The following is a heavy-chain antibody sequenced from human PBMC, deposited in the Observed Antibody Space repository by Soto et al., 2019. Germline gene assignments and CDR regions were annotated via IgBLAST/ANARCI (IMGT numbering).Heavy chain of an antibody. CDR3: ARDHLQLWFHFDY. V-gene: IGHV3-21*01. CDR1: GFTFSSYS. J-gene: IGHJ4*02. CDR2: ISSSSSYI. Sequence: GGSLRLSCAASGFTFSSYSMNWVRQAPGKGLEWVSSISSSSSYIYYADSVKGRFTISRDNAKNSLYLQMNSLRAEDTAVYYCARDHLQLWFHFDYWGQGTLVTVSS. D-gene: IGHD5-18*01.